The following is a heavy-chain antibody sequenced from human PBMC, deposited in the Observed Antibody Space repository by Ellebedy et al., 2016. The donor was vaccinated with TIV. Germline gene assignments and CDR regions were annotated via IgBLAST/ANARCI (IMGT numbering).Heavy chain of an antibody. CDR1: GYTFTSYD. Sequence: ASVKVSXXASGYTFTSYDINWVRQATGQGLEWMGWMNPNSGNTGYAQKFQGRVTMTRNTSISTAYMELSSLRSEDTAVYYCARGGEIAVAGLGYWFDPWGQGTLVTVSS. V-gene: IGHV1-8*01. CDR2: MNPNSGNT. J-gene: IGHJ5*02. CDR3: ARGGEIAVAGLGYWFDP. D-gene: IGHD6-19*01.